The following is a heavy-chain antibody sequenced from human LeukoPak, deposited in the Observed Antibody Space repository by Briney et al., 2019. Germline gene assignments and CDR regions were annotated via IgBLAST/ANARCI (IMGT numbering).Heavy chain of an antibody. V-gene: IGHV3-21*01. Sequence: GGSLRLSCAASGFTFSYYSMSWVRQAPGKGLEWVSSITSSSNYIYYADSVKGRFTISRDNAKNSLYLQMNSLRAEDTAVYYCARSIAAAGFDYWGQGTLVTVSS. CDR1: GFTFSYYS. D-gene: IGHD6-13*01. CDR3: ARSIAAAGFDY. J-gene: IGHJ4*02. CDR2: ITSSSNYI.